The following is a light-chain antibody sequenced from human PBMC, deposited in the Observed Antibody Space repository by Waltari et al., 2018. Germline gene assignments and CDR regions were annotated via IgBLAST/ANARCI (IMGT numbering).Light chain of an antibody. CDR1: QSVSSN. J-gene: IGKJ4*01. V-gene: IGKV3-15*01. CDR3: QQYYSWPLT. Sequence: EIVMTQSPATLSLSPGARVTLSCWASQSVSSNLAWYQQKPGQAPRLLIYAASTRATGLPARFSGSGSGTEFTLTITSLQSEDFAVYCCQQYYSWPLTFGGGTKVEIK. CDR2: AAS.